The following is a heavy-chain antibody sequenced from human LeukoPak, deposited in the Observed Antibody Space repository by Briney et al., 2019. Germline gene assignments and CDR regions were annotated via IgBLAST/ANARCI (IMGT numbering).Heavy chain of an antibody. CDR2: INTDASTT. CDR3: ARVYVGTTTTYPNDY. Sequence: GGSLRLSCAASRFTFSDYWMHWVRQVPGKGLVWVSRINTDASTTNYADSVKGRFTISRDNAKNTLYLQMNSLRAEDTAVYYCARVYVGTTTTYPNDYWGQGTLVTVSS. J-gene: IGHJ4*02. V-gene: IGHV3-74*01. CDR1: RFTFSDYW. D-gene: IGHD3-16*01.